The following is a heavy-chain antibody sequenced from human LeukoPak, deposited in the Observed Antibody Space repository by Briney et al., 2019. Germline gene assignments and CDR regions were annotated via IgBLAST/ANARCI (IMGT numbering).Heavy chain of an antibody. CDR1: GFTFSSYA. D-gene: IGHD6-19*01. CDR3: ACGWYEHAFDI. J-gene: IGHJ3*02. CDR2: ISGSGGST. Sequence: GGALRLSCAAPGFTFSSYAMSWVRQAPGKGLEWVSAISGSGGSTYYADSVKGRFTISRDNSKNTLYLQMNSLRAEDTAVYYCACGWYEHAFDIWGQGTMVTVSS. V-gene: IGHV3-23*01.